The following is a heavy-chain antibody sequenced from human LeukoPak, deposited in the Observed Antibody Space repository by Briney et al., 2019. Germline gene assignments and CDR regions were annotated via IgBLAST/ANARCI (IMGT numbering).Heavy chain of an antibody. CDR2: INHSGST. D-gene: IGHD3-22*01. CDR1: GGSFSGYY. Sequence: SETLSLTCAVYGGSFSGYYWSWIRQPPGKGLEWIGEINHSGSTNYNPSLKSRVTISVDTSKNQFSLKLSSVTAADTAVYYCARGYYYDSSERSFDYRGQGTLVTVSS. CDR3: ARGYYYDSSERSFDY. J-gene: IGHJ4*02. V-gene: IGHV4-34*01.